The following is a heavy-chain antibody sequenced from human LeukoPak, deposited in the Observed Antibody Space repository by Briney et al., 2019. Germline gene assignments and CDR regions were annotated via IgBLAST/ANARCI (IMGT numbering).Heavy chain of an antibody. V-gene: IGHV1-18*01. CDR2: IGVFNGNR. CDR3: GRDWDRHVQF. Sequence: ASVKVSCKTSGYTFSRYGFSWVRQAPGQGLEWIGWIGVFNGNRNYAKSVQGRITLTADTSTNTTYMELRSLTSDDTAVYFCGRDWDRHVQFWGQGTLITVSS. D-gene: IGHD1-26*01. J-gene: IGHJ4*02. CDR1: GYTFSRYG.